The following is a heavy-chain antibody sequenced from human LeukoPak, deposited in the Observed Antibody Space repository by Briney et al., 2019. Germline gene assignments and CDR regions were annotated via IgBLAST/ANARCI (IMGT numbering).Heavy chain of an antibody. V-gene: IGHV3-15*01. CDR1: GFTFNNAW. CDR3: TTAYGGNFVY. D-gene: IGHD4-23*01. Sequence: KSGGSLRLSCAASGFTFNNAWMSWVRQAPGKGLEWVGRIKSKTDGGTTDYAAPVKGRFTISRDDSKNTLYLQMNSLKSEDTAVYYCTTAYGGNFVYWDQGTLVTVSS. J-gene: IGHJ4*02. CDR2: IKSKTDGGTT.